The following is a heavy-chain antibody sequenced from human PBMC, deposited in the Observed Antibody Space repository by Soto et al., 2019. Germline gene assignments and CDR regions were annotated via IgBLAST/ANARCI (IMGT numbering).Heavy chain of an antibody. D-gene: IGHD6-6*01. Sequence: QVQLVQSGAEVKKPGSSVKVSCKASVGTFSSYAISWLRQSPGQWLEWMGGIIPIFGTANYPQKFQCRVTITADESTSTAYMELSSLRSEDTAVYYCARSYSSSSVRYYYYDMDGWGQCTTVTVSS. CDR1: VGTFSSYA. CDR2: IIPIFGTA. J-gene: IGHJ6*02. CDR3: ARSYSSSSVRYYYYDMDG. V-gene: IGHV1-69*01.